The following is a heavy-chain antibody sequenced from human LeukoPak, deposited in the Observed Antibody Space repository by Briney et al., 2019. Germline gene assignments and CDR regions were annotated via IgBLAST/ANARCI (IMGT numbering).Heavy chain of an antibody. CDR1: GYTFTSYD. CDR2: MSPNSGDT. CDR3: ARAPPNWGYDY. D-gene: IGHD7-27*01. J-gene: IGHJ4*02. V-gene: IGHV1-8*01. Sequence: ASVKVSCKASGYTFTSYDFNWVRQATGQRPEWMGWMSPNSGDTGYAQKFQDRVTMTRNTSISTAYMELSSLRSDDTAVYYCARAPPNWGYDYWGPGTLVTVSS.